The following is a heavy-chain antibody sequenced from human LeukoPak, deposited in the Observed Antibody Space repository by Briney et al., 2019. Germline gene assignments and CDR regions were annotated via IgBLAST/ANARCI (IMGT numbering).Heavy chain of an antibody. Sequence: PGGSLRLSCAASGFTFTNYTMTWVRQAPGKGLEWVSSISSISSHIYYADSVKGRFTISRDNAKNSLYLQMNSLRAEDTAVYYCARDGDCSGGSCYSYYYYMDVWGKGTTVTVSS. J-gene: IGHJ6*03. CDR1: GFTFTNYT. V-gene: IGHV3-21*01. D-gene: IGHD2-15*01. CDR3: ARDGDCSGGSCYSYYYYMDV. CDR2: ISSISSHI.